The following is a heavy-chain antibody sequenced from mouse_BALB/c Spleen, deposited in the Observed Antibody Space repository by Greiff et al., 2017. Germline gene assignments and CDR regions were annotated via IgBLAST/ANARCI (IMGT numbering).Heavy chain of an antibody. CDR3: ARSTMDYAMDY. Sequence: VKLQQSGPELVRPGVSVKISCKGSGYTFTDYAMHWVKQSHAKSLEWIGVISTYYGNTNYNQKFKGKATMTVDKSSSTAYMELARLTSEDSAIYYCARSTMDYAMDYWGQGTSVTVSS. CDR1: GYTFTDYA. V-gene: IGHV1-67*01. D-gene: IGHD2-1*01. CDR2: ISTYYGNT. J-gene: IGHJ4*01.